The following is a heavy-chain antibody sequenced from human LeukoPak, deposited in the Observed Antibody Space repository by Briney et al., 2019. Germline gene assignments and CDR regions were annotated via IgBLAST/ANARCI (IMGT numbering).Heavy chain of an antibody. D-gene: IGHD3-22*01. V-gene: IGHV1-18*04. Sequence: ASVKVSCKVSGYTFTSYYMHWVRQAPGQGLEWMGWISAYNGNTNYAQKLQGRVTMTTDTSTSTAYMELRSLRSDDTAVYYCARDRRDSSGYSNLDYWGQGTLVTVSS. CDR2: ISAYNGNT. J-gene: IGHJ4*02. CDR3: ARDRRDSSGYSNLDY. CDR1: GYTFTSYY.